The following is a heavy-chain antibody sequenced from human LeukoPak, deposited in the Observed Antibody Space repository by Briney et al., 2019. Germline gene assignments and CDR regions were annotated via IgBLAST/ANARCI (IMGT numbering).Heavy chain of an antibody. Sequence: ASVKVSCKASGYTFTGYYMHWVRQAPGQGLEWMGWINPNSGGTNYAQKFQGRVTMTRDTSISTAYMELSRLRSDDTAVYCCARELSRCSSTSCRDYWGQGTLVTVSS. CDR3: ARELSRCSSTSCRDY. J-gene: IGHJ4*02. D-gene: IGHD2-2*01. CDR1: GYTFTGYY. V-gene: IGHV1-2*02. CDR2: INPNSGGT.